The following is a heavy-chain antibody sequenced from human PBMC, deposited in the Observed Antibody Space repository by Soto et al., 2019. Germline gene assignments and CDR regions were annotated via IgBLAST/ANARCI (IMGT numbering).Heavy chain of an antibody. D-gene: IGHD3-10*01. CDR1: GGSISSYY. V-gene: IGHV4-59*01. CDR3: ARDRRYYYGSGSYYRPSYGMDV. CDR2: IYYSGST. Sequence: SETLSPTXTVSGGSISSYYWSWIRQPPGKGLEWIGYIYYSGSTNYNPSLKSRVTISVDTSKNQFSLKLSSVTAADTAVYYCARDRRYYYGSGSYYRPSYGMDVWGQGTTVTVSS. J-gene: IGHJ6*02.